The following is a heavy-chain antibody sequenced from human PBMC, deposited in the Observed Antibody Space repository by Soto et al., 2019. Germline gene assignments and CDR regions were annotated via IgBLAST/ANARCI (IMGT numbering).Heavy chain of an antibody. CDR1: GYTFSTYD. D-gene: IGHD3-10*01. V-gene: IGHV1-8*01. CDR3: ARVNYYGSGSYQDFFYFYALDV. CDR2: MNPNSGDT. J-gene: IGHJ6*02. Sequence: QVQLVQSGAEVKKPGASVKVSCKTSGYTFSTYDINWVRQAPGQGLEWMGWMNPNSGDTGYAQKFLGRLTMTRDSTIRTVYMELSGLSSEDTAVYYCARVNYYGSGSYQDFFYFYALDVWGQGTTVTVSS.